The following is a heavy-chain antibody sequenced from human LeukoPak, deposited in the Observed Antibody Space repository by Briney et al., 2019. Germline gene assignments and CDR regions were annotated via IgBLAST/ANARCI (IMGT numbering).Heavy chain of an antibody. Sequence: GGSLRLSCAASGSTFSSYAMHWVRQAPGKGLEWVAVTSSDGNIKYYADSVKGRFTISRDNSKNTLYLQMNSLRGEDTGVYYCARDPVPATARHFDYWGQGTLVTVSS. V-gene: IGHV3-30-3*01. CDR2: TSSDGNIK. J-gene: IGHJ4*02. D-gene: IGHD1-1*01. CDR1: GSTFSSYA. CDR3: ARDPVPATARHFDY.